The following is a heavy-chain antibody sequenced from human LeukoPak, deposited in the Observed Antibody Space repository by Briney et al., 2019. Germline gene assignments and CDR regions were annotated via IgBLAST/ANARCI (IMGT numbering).Heavy chain of an antibody. CDR3: ARDFPNAAAGRDYYYYYGMDV. Sequence: SVKVSCKASGGTFSSYAISWVRQAPGQGLEWMGGIIPIFGTANYAQKFQGRVTITADESTSTAYMELSSLRSEDTAVYYCARDFPNAAAGRDYYYYYGMDVWGQGTTVTVSS. CDR1: GGTFSSYA. V-gene: IGHV1-69*13. J-gene: IGHJ6*02. CDR2: IIPIFGTA. D-gene: IGHD6-13*01.